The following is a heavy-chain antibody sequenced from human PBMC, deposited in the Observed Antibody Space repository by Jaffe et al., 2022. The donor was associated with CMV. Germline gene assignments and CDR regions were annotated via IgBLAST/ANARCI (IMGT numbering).Heavy chain of an antibody. CDR2: TYYRSKWYN. CDR3: ARVGYSSGWSEVGGGYYFDY. V-gene: IGHV6-1*01. J-gene: IGHJ4*02. Sequence: QVQLQQSGPGLVKPSQTLSLTCAISGDSVSSNSAAWNWIRQSPSRGLEWLGRTYYRSKWYNDYAVSVKSRITINPDTSKNQFSLQLNSVTPEDTAVYYCARVGYSSGWSEVGGGYYFDYWGQGTLVTVSS. D-gene: IGHD6-19*01. CDR1: GDSVSSNSAA.